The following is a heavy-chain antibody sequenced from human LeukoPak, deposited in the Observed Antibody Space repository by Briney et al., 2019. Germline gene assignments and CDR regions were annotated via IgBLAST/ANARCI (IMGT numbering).Heavy chain of an antibody. Sequence: GSLRLSCVASGFTFSSYSMNWVRQAPGKGLEWVSYISSSSSTIYYADSVKGRFTISRDNAKNSLYLQMNSLRAEDTAVYYCARRKNYDFWGQGTLVTVSS. CDR2: ISSSSSTI. J-gene: IGHJ4*02. V-gene: IGHV3-48*01. D-gene: IGHD3-3*01. CDR3: ARRKNYDF. CDR1: GFTFSSYS.